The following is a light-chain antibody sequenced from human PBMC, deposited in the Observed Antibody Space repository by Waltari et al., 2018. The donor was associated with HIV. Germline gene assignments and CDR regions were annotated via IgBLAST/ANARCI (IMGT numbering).Light chain of an antibody. V-gene: IGKV1-39*01. J-gene: IGKJ1*01. CDR1: QNIRTN. CDR3: QQSYTTPRT. CDR2: AVS. Sequence: DIKMTQSPSSLSASVGDRVTITCRASQNIRTNLNWYQQKKGTAPKLLMYAVSSLQNGVPPRFSGSGSGTDFTLTISSLQPEDFATYHCQQSYTTPRTFGQGTKVEI.